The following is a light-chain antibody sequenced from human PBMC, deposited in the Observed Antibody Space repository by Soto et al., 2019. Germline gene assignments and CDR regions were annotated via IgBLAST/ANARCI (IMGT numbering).Light chain of an antibody. J-gene: IGKJ1*01. V-gene: IGKV1-5*01. CDR2: DAS. Sequence: DIQMTQSPATLSASVGDRVTITCRASQSISSWLAWYQQKPGKVPKLLIDDASSLESGGPSRFSGSGSGTEFTLTISSLQTDGFATYYWQQYNSYPWTFGQGTKVEIK. CDR1: QSISSW. CDR3: QQYNSYPWT.